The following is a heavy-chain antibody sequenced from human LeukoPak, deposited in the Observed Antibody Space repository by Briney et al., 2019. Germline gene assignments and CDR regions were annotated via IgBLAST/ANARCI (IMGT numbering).Heavy chain of an antibody. CDR1: GFTFSSYG. CDR2: ISSSGGRT. CDR3: AKDSAKKYDDY. D-gene: IGHD2/OR15-2a*01. J-gene: IGHJ4*02. V-gene: IGHV3-23*01. Sequence: GGSLRLSCAASGFTFSSYGMSWVRQAPGKGLEWVSAISSSGGRTDNADSVKGRFTISRDNSKNTLYLQMNSLRAEDTAVYYCAKDSAKKYDDYWGQGTLVTVSS.